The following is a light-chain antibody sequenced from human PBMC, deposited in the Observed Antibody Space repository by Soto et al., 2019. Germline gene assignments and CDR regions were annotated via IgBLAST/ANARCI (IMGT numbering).Light chain of an antibody. CDR2: EVS. CDR3: SSYAGNHNYV. Sequence: QSALTQPPSASGSPGQSVTISCTGTSSDVGGYNYVSWYQQHPGKAPKLMIYEVSKRPSGVPDRFSGSKSGNTASLTVSGLKAEYEAEYYCSSYAGNHNYVFGTGTKVTVL. V-gene: IGLV2-8*01. J-gene: IGLJ1*01. CDR1: SSDVGGYNY.